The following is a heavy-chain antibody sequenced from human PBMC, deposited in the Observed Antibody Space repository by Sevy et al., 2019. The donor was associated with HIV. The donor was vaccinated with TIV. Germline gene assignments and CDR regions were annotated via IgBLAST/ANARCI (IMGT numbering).Heavy chain of an antibody. V-gene: IGHV3-21*01. Sequence: GGSLRLSCAASGFTFSSYSMNWVRQAPGKGLEWVSSISSSSSYIYYADSVKGRFTISRDNAKNSLYLQMNSLRAEDTAVYYCARDLALRWTARGAFDIWGQGTMVTVSS. CDR3: ARDLALRWTARGAFDI. J-gene: IGHJ3*02. CDR2: ISSSSSYI. D-gene: IGHD4-17*01. CDR1: GFTFSSYS.